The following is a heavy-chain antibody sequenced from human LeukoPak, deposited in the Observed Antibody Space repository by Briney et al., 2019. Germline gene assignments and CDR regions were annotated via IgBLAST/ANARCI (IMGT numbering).Heavy chain of an antibody. J-gene: IGHJ4*02. D-gene: IGHD1-26*01. CDR2: INHSGST. CDR1: GGSFSGYY. CDR3: ARDYLEGATRSEYY. V-gene: IGHV4-34*01. Sequence: SETLSLTCAVYGGSFSGYYWSWIRQPPGKGLEWIGEINHSGSTNYNPSLKSRVTISVDTSKNQFSLKLSSVTAADTAVYYCARDYLEGATRSEYYWGQGTLVTVSS.